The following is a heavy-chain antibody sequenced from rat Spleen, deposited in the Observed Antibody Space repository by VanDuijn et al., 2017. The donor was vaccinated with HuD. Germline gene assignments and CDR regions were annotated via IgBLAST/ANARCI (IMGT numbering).Heavy chain of an antibody. J-gene: IGHJ3*01. CDR2: ISSGGGGT. CDR3: ARHGAYNNYGWFAY. V-gene: IGHV5-25*01. CDR1: GFTFSDYY. Sequence: EVQLVESDGGLVQPGRSLKLSCAASGFTFSDYYMAWVRQAPTKGLEWVATISSGGGGTYYPDSVKGRFTISRDNAKSTLYLQMDSLRSEDTASYYCARHGAYNNYGWFAYWGQGTLVTVSS. D-gene: IGHD1-10*01.